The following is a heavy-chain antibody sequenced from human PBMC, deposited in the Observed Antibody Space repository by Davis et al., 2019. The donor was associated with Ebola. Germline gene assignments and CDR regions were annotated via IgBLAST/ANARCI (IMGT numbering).Heavy chain of an antibody. D-gene: IGHD1-26*01. Sequence: SETLSLTCTVSGGSISSYYWSWIRQPPGKGLEWIGYIYYSGSTNYNPSLKSRVTISLDTSKNQFSLKLSSVTAADTAVYYCARLLGSYSAFDIWGQGTMVTVSS. CDR2: IYYSGST. CDR1: GGSISSYY. V-gene: IGHV4-59*08. CDR3: ARLLGSYSAFDI. J-gene: IGHJ3*02.